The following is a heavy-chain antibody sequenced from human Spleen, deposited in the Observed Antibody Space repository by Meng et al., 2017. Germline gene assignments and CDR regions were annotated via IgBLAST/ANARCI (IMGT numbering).Heavy chain of an antibody. CDR2: ISGSGGTT. V-gene: IGHV3-23*01. Sequence: GESLKISCAASGFTFSRYAMSWVRQAPGKGLEWLSGISGSGGTTYYADSGKGRFTISRDNSKNTLYLQMNSLRGEDTAMYYCAKAPDLVVVVANDYWGQGTLVTVSS. D-gene: IGHD2-15*01. J-gene: IGHJ4*02. CDR3: AKAPDLVVVVANDY. CDR1: GFTFSRYA.